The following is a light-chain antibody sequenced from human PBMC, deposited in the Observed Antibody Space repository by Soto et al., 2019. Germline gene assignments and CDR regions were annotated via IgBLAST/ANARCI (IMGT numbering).Light chain of an antibody. CDR1: SSDVGGYNY. V-gene: IGLV2-14*01. CDR3: SSYTSSSTLV. CDR2: EVS. Sequence: QSALTQPASVSGSPGQSITISCTGTSSDVGGYNYVSWYQQHPGNAPKLMIYEVSKRPSGVSNRFSGYKSGNTASLTISGHQAEDEADYYCSSYTSSSTLVFGGGTKVTVL. J-gene: IGLJ2*01.